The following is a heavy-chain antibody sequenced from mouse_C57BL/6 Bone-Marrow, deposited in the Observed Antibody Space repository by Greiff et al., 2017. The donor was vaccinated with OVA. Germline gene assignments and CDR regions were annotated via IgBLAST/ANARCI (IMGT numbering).Heavy chain of an antibody. CDR1: GFTFSDYG. D-gene: IGHD1-1*01. CDR3: ARHPYYYGSSPYAMDY. CDR2: ISNLAYSI. V-gene: IGHV5-15*04. J-gene: IGHJ4*01. Sequence: EVKLEESGGGLVQPGGSLKLSCAASGFTFSDYGMAWVRQAPRKGPEWVAFISNLAYSIYYADTVTGRFTISRENAKNTLYLEMSSLRSEDTAMYYCARHPYYYGSSPYAMDYWGQGTSVTVSS.